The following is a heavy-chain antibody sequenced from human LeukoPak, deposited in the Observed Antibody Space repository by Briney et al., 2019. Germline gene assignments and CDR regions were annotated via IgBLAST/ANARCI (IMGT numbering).Heavy chain of an antibody. D-gene: IGHD3-16*01. J-gene: IGHJ3*02. V-gene: IGHV3-23*01. CDR1: GFTFSNHW. CDR2: ISRSGGIT. Sequence: SGGSLRLSCAASGFTFSNHWMHWVRQAPGKGLEWVSTISRSGGITNYADSVKGRFTVSRDNSMNTLYLRMTSLRAEDTAIYYCTRNGGGLGIWGQGTMVTVS. CDR3: TRNGGGLGI.